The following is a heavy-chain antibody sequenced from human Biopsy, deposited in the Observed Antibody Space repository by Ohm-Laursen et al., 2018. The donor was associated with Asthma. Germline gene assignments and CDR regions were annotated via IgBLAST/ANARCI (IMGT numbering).Heavy chain of an antibody. CDR2: ITGDGSQK. CDR3: ARGDSSNWSHYYFDY. V-gene: IGHV3-7*03. D-gene: IGHD3-22*01. Sequence: SLRLSCAASGFTFSSNAMHWVRQAPGKGLEWVATITGDGSQKFYADSVTGRFTISRDNSKNSLYLQMNSMRAEDTAVYYCARGDSSNWSHYYFDYWGQGTLVTVSS. CDR1: GFTFSSNA. J-gene: IGHJ4*02.